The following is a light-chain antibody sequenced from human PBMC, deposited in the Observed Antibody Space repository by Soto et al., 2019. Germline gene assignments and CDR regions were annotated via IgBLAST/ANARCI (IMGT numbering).Light chain of an antibody. CDR1: STAFVSYNR. Sequence: QPALTQPPSVSGPPGQSGTISCTGTSTAFVSYNRVAWYQQHPGTAPKLVIYEASNRPSVVPDRFSRSKSGNTASLTISGLQASDEADYYCSLYTSENTYVFGTGTKVTVL. CDR3: SLYTSENTYV. J-gene: IGLJ1*01. V-gene: IGLV2-18*01. CDR2: EAS.